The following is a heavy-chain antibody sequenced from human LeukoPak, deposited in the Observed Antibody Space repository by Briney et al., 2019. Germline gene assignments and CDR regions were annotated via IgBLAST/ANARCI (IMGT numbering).Heavy chain of an antibody. V-gene: IGHV1-46*01. CDR2: INPSGGST. D-gene: IGHD3-16*02. Sequence: ASVKVSCKASGYTYTSYYMHWVRQAPGQGLEWMGIINPSGGSTSYAQKFQGRVTMTRDTSTSTVYMELSSLRSEDTAVYYCARVMITFGGVIGPLDYWGQGTLVTVYS. CDR3: ARVMITFGGVIGPLDY. J-gene: IGHJ4*02. CDR1: GYTYTSYY.